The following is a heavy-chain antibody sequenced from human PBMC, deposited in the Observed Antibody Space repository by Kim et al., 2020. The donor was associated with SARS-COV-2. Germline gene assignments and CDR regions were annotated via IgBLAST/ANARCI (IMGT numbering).Heavy chain of an antibody. CDR3: ARTSSGRGNWFDP. J-gene: IGHJ5*02. D-gene: IGHD3-22*01. V-gene: IGHV4-59*01. CDR2: IYYSGST. CDR1: GGSISSYY. Sequence: SETLSLTCTVSGGSISSYYWSWIRQPPGKGLEWIGYIYYSGSTNYNPSLKSRVTISVDTSKNQFSLKLSSVTAADTAVYYCARTSSGRGNWFDPWGQGTLVTVSS.